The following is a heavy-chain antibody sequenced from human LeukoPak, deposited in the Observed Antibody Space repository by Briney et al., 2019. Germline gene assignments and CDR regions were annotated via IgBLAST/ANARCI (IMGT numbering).Heavy chain of an antibody. CDR3: ALATLYYYYGMDV. J-gene: IGHJ6*02. CDR2: INHSGST. D-gene: IGHD5-24*01. Sequence: SGTLSLTCAVSGGSISSSNWWSWIRQPPGKGLEWIGEINHSGSTNYNPSLKSRVTISVDTSKNQFSLKLSSVTAADTAVYYCALATLYYYYGMDVWGQGTTVTVSS. V-gene: IGHV4-4*02. CDR1: GGSISSSNW.